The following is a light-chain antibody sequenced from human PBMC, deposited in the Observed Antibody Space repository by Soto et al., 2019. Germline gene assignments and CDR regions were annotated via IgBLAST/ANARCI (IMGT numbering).Light chain of an antibody. J-gene: IGKJ4*01. CDR2: DAS. Sequence: DIQMTQSPSSLSASVGDRVTITCRASQTISRYLNWYQQKPGKAPKLLIYDASNLETGVPSRFSGSGSGTDFTFTISSLQPEDIATYYCQQYDNPLTFGGGTKVDIK. CDR1: QTISRY. CDR3: QQYDNPLT. V-gene: IGKV1-33*01.